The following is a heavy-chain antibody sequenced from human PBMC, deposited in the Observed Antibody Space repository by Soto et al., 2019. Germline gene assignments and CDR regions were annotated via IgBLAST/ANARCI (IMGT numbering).Heavy chain of an antibody. CDR1: GFTFSSYS. V-gene: IGHV3-48*01. CDR2: ISSSSSTI. D-gene: IGHD3-9*01. CDR3: ARTETPYYDILTGYHDY. Sequence: EVQLVESGGGLVQPGGSLRLSCAASGFTFSSYSMNWVRQAPGKGLEWVSYISSSSSTIYYADSVKGRFTISRDNAKNSLYLQMNSLRAEDTAVYYCARTETPYYDILTGYHDYWGQGTLVTVSS. J-gene: IGHJ4*02.